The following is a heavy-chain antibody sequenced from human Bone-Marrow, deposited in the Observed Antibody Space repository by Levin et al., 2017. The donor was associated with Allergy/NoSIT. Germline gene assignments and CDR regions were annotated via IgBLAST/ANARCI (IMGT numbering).Heavy chain of an antibody. CDR2: IYPDDSET. CDR1: GYSFTDYW. D-gene: IGHD3-16*02. V-gene: IGHV5-51*01. J-gene: IGHJ6*02. CDR3: ARTDYGGNYRYYEYFGMDV. Sequence: KVSCKASGYSFTDYWIGWVRQMPGKGLEWVGIIYPDDSETRYSPSLQGQVSISVDKSGTTAYLRWRSLKASDTGIYYCARTDYGGNYRYYEYFGMDVWGQGTTVTVSS.